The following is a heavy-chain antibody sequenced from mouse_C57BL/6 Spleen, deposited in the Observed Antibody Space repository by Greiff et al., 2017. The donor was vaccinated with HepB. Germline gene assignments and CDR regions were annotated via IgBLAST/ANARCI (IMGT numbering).Heavy chain of an antibody. V-gene: IGHV1-22*01. Sequence: EVQLQQSGPELVKPGASVKMSCKASGYTFTAYNMHWVKQSHGKSLESIGYINPNNGGTSYNQKFKGKATLTEDKSSSTAYMEHRSLTSKDSAVYYCAREGGHYWFADWGQGTLVTVSA. J-gene: IGHJ3*01. CDR3: AREGGHYWFAD. CDR1: GYTFTAYN. D-gene: IGHD2-13*01. CDR2: INPNNGGT.